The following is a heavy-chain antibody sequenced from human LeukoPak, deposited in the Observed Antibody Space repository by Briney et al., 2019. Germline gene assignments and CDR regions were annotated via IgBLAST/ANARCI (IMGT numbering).Heavy chain of an antibody. CDR3: AGHPLAPSTTA. V-gene: IGHV3-21*01. CDR2: ISSSGSYI. CDR1: GFTFSSYS. Sequence: GGSLRLXCAASGFTFSSYSMNWVRQAPGKGLEWVSSISSSGSYIYYADSVKGRFTISRDNAKNSLYLQMNSLRAEDTAVYYCAGHPLAPSTTAWGQGTLVTVSS. J-gene: IGHJ5*02. D-gene: IGHD4-11*01.